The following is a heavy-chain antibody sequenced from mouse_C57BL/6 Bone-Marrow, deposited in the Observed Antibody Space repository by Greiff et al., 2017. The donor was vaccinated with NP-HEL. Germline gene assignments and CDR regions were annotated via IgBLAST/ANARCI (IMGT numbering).Heavy chain of an antibody. CDR2: IYPGDGDT. Sequence: QVQLKESGPELVKPGASVKISCKASGYAFSSSWMNWVKQRPGKGLEWIGRIYPGDGDTNYNGKFKGKATLTADKSSSTAYMQLSSLTSEDSAVYFCARVGYPWYFDVWGTGTTVTVSS. V-gene: IGHV1-82*01. CDR1: GYAFSSSW. J-gene: IGHJ1*03. CDR3: ARVGYPWYFDV. D-gene: IGHD2-2*01.